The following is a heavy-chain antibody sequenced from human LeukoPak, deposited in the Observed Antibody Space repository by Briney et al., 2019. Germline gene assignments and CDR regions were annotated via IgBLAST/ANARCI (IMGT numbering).Heavy chain of an antibody. J-gene: IGHJ5*02. CDR3: ASPGYSSGRGVSKWFDP. Sequence: ASVKVSCKPSGGTFNNHAISWVRQAPGQGLEWMGGIIPIFGTADYAQKVQGRVTITTDESTSTAYMELSSLRSEDTAVYYCASPGYSSGRGVSKWFDPWGQGTLVTVSS. CDR2: IIPIFGTA. D-gene: IGHD6-19*01. V-gene: IGHV1-69*05. CDR1: GGTFNNHA.